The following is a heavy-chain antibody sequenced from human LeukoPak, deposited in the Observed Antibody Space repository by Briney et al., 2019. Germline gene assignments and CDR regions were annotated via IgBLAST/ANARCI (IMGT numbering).Heavy chain of an antibody. V-gene: IGHV4-59*12. Sequence: SETLSLTCTVSGGSISSYYWSWIRQPPGKGLEWIGYIYYSGSTNYNPSLKSRVTISVDTSKNQFSLKLSSVTAADTAVYYCARDRGSSGYYQLDYWGQGTLVTVSS. J-gene: IGHJ4*02. CDR2: IYYSGST. CDR1: GGSISSYY. CDR3: ARDRGSSGYYQLDY. D-gene: IGHD3-22*01.